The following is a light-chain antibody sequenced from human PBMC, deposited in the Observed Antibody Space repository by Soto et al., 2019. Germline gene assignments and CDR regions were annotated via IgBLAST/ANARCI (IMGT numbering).Light chain of an antibody. CDR2: AAS. CDR3: QKYSSVPV. J-gene: IGKJ3*01. CDR1: QGIRNF. Sequence: DIQMTQSPTSLSASVGDRVTITCRASQGIRNFVAWYQQKPGKAPKLLIYAASTLQSGVPSRFSGSGSGTDIPLTINSLRPEDVATYSCQKYSSVPVFRPCTKVQIK. V-gene: IGKV1-27*01.